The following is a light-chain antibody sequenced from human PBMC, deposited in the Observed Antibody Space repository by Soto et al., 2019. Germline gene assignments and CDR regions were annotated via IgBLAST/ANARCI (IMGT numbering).Light chain of an antibody. V-gene: IGLV2-8*01. Sequence: QSALTQPPSASGSPGQSVTISCTGTSSDVGGYNFVSWYQQHPGKAPKLMIYDVTEPPSGVPDRFSGSKSGNTASLTVSGLQGEDEADYYCASYAGSNIPVLFGGGTKLTVL. CDR3: ASYAGSNIPVL. J-gene: IGLJ2*01. CDR1: SSDVGGYNF. CDR2: DVT.